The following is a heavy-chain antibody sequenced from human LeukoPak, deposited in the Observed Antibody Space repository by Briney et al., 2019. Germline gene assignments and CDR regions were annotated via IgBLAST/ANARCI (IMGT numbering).Heavy chain of an antibody. CDR3: ARGITGTKFDP. V-gene: IGHV4-61*02. D-gene: IGHD1-7*01. Sequence: PSETLSLTCTVSGGSISSGSYYWSWIRQPAGKGLEWVGRIYTSGSTNYNPSLKSRVTISVDTSKNQFSLKLSSVTAADTAVYYCARGITGTKFDPWGQGTLVTVSS. J-gene: IGHJ5*02. CDR1: GGSISSGSYY. CDR2: IYTSGST.